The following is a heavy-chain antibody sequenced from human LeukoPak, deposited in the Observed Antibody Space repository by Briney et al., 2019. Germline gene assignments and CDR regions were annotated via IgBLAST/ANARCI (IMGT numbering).Heavy chain of an antibody. CDR1: GGSISSGGYY. D-gene: IGHD3-3*01. Sequence: SETLSLTCTVSGGSISSGGYYWSWIRQHPGKGLEWIGYIYYSGSTYYNPSLKSRVTISVDTSKNQFSLKLSSVTAADTAVYYCARENVLRFLEWLFDGMDVRGQGTTVTVSS. CDR2: IYYSGST. CDR3: ARENVLRFLEWLFDGMDV. V-gene: IGHV4-31*03. J-gene: IGHJ6*02.